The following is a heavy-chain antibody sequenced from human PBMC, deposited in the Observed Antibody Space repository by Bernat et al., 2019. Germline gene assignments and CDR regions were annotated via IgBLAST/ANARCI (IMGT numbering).Heavy chain of an antibody. Sequence: EVQLVASGGAVVLPGGSLRLSCAASGSTFSTYYMTWVRQAPGKGLEWVANIKQDASEKFYMDSVKGRFTISRDNAKNSLYLQMNSLRAEDTAVYYCARGSGWLIDYWGQGTLVTVSS. CDR3: ARGSGWLIDY. J-gene: IGHJ4*02. D-gene: IGHD6-19*01. CDR2: IKQDASEK. V-gene: IGHV3-7*01. CDR1: GSTFSTYY.